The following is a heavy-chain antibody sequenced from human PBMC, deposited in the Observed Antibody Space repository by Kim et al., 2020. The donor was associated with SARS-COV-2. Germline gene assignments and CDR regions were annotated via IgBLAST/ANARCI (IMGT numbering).Heavy chain of an antibody. D-gene: IGHD6-19*01. CDR3: ARGRKQWLTYSYYYGMDV. V-gene: IGHV3-20*04. CDR1: GFTFGDYG. CDR2: INWNGGST. J-gene: IGHJ6*02. Sequence: GGSLRLSCAASGFTFGDYGMSWVRQAPGKGLEWVSGINWNGGSTGYADSVKGRFTISRDNAKNSLYLQMNSLRAEDTALYYCARGRKQWLTYSYYYGMDVWGQGTTVTVSS.